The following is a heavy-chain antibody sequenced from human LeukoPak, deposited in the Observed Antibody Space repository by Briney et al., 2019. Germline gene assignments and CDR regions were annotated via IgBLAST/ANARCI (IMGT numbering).Heavy chain of an antibody. D-gene: IGHD3-10*01. V-gene: IGHV4-38-2*02. J-gene: IGHJ6*03. CDR2: IYHSGST. CDR3: ARDHGSGSYVNRRYYMDV. Sequence: SETLSLTCTVSGYSISSGYYWGWIRQPPGKGLEWIGSIYHSGSTYYNPSLKSRVTMSVDTSKNQFSLKLRSVTAADTAVYYCARDHGSGSYVNRRYYMDVWGKGTTVTISS. CDR1: GYSISSGYY.